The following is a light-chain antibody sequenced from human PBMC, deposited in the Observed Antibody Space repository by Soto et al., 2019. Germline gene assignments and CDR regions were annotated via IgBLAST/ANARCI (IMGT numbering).Light chain of an antibody. CDR1: QIVSSN. J-gene: IGKJ2*01. V-gene: IGKV3-15*01. CDR3: QQYNNWPLMYT. CDR2: GAP. Sequence: EIVMTQSPATLSVSPGERATLSCRASQIVSSNLAWYQQKPGQAPRLLIYGAPTRATGIPARFSGSGSGTEFTLTISSLQSEDFAVYYCQQYNNWPLMYTFGQGTKLEIK.